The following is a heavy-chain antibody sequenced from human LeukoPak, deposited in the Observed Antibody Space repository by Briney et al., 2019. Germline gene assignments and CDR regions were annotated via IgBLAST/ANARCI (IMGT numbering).Heavy chain of an antibody. Sequence: SETLSLTCTVSGYSISTGYYWDWIRPPPGKGLEWIGEINHSGSTNYNPSLKSRVTISVDTSKNQFSLKLSSVTAADTAVYYCARQLGYSYGYDYWGQGTLVTVSS. J-gene: IGHJ4*02. CDR3: ARQLGYSYGYDY. V-gene: IGHV4-38-2*02. CDR1: GYSISTGYY. CDR2: INHSGST. D-gene: IGHD5-18*01.